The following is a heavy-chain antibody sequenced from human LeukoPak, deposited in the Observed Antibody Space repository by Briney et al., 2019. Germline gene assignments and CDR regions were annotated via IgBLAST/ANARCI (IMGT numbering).Heavy chain of an antibody. CDR2: ISSDGVST. V-gene: IGHV3-64*01. D-gene: IGHD6-19*01. CDR1: GFTFSTYE. CDR3: AREDDYTSGWTSFVY. Sequence: PGGSLRLSCAASGFTFSTYEMYWVRQAPGKGLEYVSVISSDGVSTYYANSVKGRFTISRDNSKNTLYLQMGSLRPEDMAVYYCAREDDYTSGWTSFVYWGQGTLVTVSS. J-gene: IGHJ4*02.